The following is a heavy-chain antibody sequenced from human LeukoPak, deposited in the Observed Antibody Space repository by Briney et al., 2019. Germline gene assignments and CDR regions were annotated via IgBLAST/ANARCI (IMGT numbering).Heavy chain of an antibody. D-gene: IGHD3-10*01. CDR2: IDGPTDRP. CDR3: RCGSWRPSFDY. V-gene: IGHV3-23*01. Sequence: GGSLRLSCAASVFTFSNHAMSWVRQAPGKGLEWVSTIDGPTDRPHYADSVMGRFTISRDNAKNSLYLEMNSPRAEDTAVYFCRCGSWRPSFDYWGQGTLVTVSS. J-gene: IGHJ4*02. CDR1: VFTFSNHA.